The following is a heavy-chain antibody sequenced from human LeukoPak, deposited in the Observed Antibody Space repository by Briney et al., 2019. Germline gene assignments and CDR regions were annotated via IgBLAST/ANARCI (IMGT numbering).Heavy chain of an antibody. V-gene: IGHV3-74*01. D-gene: IGHD2-15*01. CDR2: INPDGSSS. Sequence: PGGSLRLSCAGSGFTLSYYWMHWVRQAPGEGLVWVSRINPDGSSSSYADSVKGRFTISRDNAKNMVYMQMNSLRVEDTAVYHCVRELGGHGDSWGQGTLVTVSS. J-gene: IGHJ4*02. CDR1: GFTLSYYW. CDR3: VRELGGHGDS.